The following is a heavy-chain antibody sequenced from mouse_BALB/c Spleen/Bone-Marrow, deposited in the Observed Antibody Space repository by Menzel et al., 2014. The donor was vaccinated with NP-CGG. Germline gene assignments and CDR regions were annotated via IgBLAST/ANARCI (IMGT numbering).Heavy chain of an antibody. J-gene: IGHJ1*01. Sequence: VQLQQSGAELVKPGASVKLSCTASGFNIKDIYMHWVKQRPEQGLEWIGRIDPANGNTKYDPKFQGKATITADTSSNTAYLQLSSLTSEDSAVYYCARYDFVWYFPVWGAGTTVTVSS. D-gene: IGHD2-4*01. CDR3: ARYDFVWYFPV. CDR2: IDPANGNT. CDR1: GFNIKDIY. V-gene: IGHV14-3*02.